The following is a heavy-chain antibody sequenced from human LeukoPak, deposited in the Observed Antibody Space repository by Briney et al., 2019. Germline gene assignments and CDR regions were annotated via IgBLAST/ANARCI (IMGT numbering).Heavy chain of an antibody. D-gene: IGHD2-2*02. J-gene: IGHJ1*01. V-gene: IGHV3-21*01. CDR1: GFTFSSYS. CDR2: ISSSSSYI. Sequence: GGSLRLSCAASGFTFSSYSMNWVRQAPGKGLEWVSSISSSSSYIYYADSVKGRFTISRDNAKNSLYLQMNSLRAEDTAVYYCARDGPLYGGFQQWGQGTLVTVSS. CDR3: ARDGPLYGGFQQ.